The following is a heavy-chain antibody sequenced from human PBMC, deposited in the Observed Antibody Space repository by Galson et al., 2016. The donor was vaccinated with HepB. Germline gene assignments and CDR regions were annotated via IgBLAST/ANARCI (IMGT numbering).Heavy chain of an antibody. CDR3: ARVGDSGRRYVYYYYPMDV. CDR2: ISAYNGDT. V-gene: IGHV1-18*01. D-gene: IGHD1-26*01. Sequence: SVKVSCKASGDTFINNGVSWVRQAPGQGLEWMGWISAYNGDTKYAQKFQGRVTMTTDTSTSTAYMELRSLTSDDTAVYYCARVGDSGRRYVYYYYPMDVWGQGTTVTVSS. CDR1: GDTFINNG. J-gene: IGHJ6*02.